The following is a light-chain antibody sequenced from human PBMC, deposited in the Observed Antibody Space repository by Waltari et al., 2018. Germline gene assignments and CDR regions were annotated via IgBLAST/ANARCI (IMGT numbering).Light chain of an antibody. CDR2: GVS. Sequence: EIVMTQSPATLSVSPGERATLSCRASQSVRTNLAWYQQKPGQAPRLLIYGVSTRATDIPARFSGSGSETEFTLTISSLQPEDFAVYYCQQYNKWPPFTFGGGTKVEIK. J-gene: IGKJ4*01. CDR3: QQYNKWPPFT. CDR1: QSVRTN. V-gene: IGKV3-15*01.